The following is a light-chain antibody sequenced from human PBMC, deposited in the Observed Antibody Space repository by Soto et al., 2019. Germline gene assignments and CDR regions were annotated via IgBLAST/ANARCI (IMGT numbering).Light chain of an antibody. CDR2: GAS. CDR1: QSVSNN. Sequence: TDRTLSAPALSITPGERPTLTNRASQSVSNNLAWNQQKPGQAPRLPIYGASTRATGIPARFSGSGSGTEFTLTISSLQSEDFAVYYCQQSTNWPQPSAQASKVDI. V-gene: IGKV3-15*01. J-gene: IGKJ1*01. CDR3: QQSTNWPQP.